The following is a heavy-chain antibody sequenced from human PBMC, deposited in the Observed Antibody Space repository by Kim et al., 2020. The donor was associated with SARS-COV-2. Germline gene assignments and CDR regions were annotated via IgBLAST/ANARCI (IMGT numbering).Heavy chain of an antibody. CDR1: GFTFNNAW. CDR2: IKSHTDGGTT. D-gene: IGHD3-16*01. J-gene: IGHJ5*02. CDR3: TTLYRFDP. V-gene: IGHV3-15*01. Sequence: GGSLRLSCAASGFTFNNAWMNWVRQAPGKGLEWVGRIKSHTDGGTTDYAAPVKGRFTISRADSKNTLYLQMSGLKTDDTAVYYCTTLYRFDPWGQGTLVTVSS.